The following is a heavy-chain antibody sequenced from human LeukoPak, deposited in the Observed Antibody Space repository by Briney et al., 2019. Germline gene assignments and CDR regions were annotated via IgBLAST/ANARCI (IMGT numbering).Heavy chain of an antibody. V-gene: IGHV4-39*01. Sequence: KPSETLSLTCTVSGGSISSSSYYWGWIRQPPGKGLEWIGSIYYSGSTYYNPSLKSRVTISVDTSKNQFSLKLSSVTAADTAVYYCARQWVVSGYHYDAFDIWGQGTMVTVSS. D-gene: IGHD3-22*01. CDR2: IYYSGST. CDR1: GGSISSSSYY. J-gene: IGHJ3*02. CDR3: ARQWVVSGYHYDAFDI.